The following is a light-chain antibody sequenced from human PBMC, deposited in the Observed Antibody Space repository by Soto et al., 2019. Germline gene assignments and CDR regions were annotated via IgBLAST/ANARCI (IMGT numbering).Light chain of an antibody. Sequence: EIEMTQSPATLSLAPGERVTLSCRASESVSTNLAWYQQKPGQAPRLLIYGASSRATGIPDRFSGSGSGTDFTLTISRLEPEDFAVYYCQQYNNWPITFGQGTRLEIK. CDR1: ESVSTN. V-gene: IGKV3D-15*01. CDR3: QQYNNWPIT. CDR2: GAS. J-gene: IGKJ5*01.